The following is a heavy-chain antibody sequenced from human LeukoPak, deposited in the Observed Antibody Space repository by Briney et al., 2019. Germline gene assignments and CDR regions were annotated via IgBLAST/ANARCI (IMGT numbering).Heavy chain of an antibody. CDR1: GDTFSTYV. Sequence: SVKVSCKTSGDTFSTYVISWVRQAPGQGLEWMGRIIPMFGTANYAQNRQGRVTITTDDSTSTAYMELSSLRSVDTAVYFCARGRYCSSTSCPPYYFDYWGQGTLVTVSS. D-gene: IGHD2-2*01. CDR2: IIPMFGTA. CDR3: ARGRYCSSTSCPPYYFDY. J-gene: IGHJ4*02. V-gene: IGHV1-69*05.